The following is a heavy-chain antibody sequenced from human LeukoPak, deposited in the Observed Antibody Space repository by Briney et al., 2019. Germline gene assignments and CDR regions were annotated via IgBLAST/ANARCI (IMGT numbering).Heavy chain of an antibody. V-gene: IGHV4-30-2*01. CDR3: ARGAYYDFWSGYYLNAFDI. CDR2: IYHSGST. D-gene: IGHD3-3*01. Sequence: SETLSLTCTVSGGSISSGGYYWSWIRQPPGKGLEWIGYIYHSGSTYYNPSLKSRVTISVDTSKNQFSLKLSSVTAADTAVYYCARGAYYDFWSGYYLNAFDIWGQGTMVTVSS. J-gene: IGHJ3*02. CDR1: GGSISSGGYY.